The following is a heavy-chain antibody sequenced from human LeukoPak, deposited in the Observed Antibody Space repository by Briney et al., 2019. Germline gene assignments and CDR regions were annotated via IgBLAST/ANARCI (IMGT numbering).Heavy chain of an antibody. CDR2: INHSGST. V-gene: IGHV4-34*01. CDR3: ARGSNWESD. CDR1: GGSFSGYY. D-gene: IGHD1-1*01. Sequence: SETLSLTCAVYGGSFSGYYWSWIRQPPGKGLEWIGEINHSGSTNYNPSLKSRVTISVDTSKNQFSLKLSSVTAADTAVYYCARGSNWESDWGQGTLVTVSS. J-gene: IGHJ4*02.